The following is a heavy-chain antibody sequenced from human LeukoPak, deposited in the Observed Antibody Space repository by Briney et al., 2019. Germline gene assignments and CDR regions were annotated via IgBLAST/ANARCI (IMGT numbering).Heavy chain of an antibody. CDR3: TRRVNEYCGGDCYSGFWFDP. J-gene: IGHJ5*02. CDR2: IRSKANSYAT. Sequence: PGGSLRLSCAASGFTFSGSAMHWVRQASGKGLEWVGRIRSKANSYATAYAASVKGRFTISRDDSKNTAYLQMNSLKTEDTAVYYCTRRVNEYCGGDCYSGFWFDPWGQGTLVTVSS. D-gene: IGHD2-21*02. CDR1: GFTFSGSA. V-gene: IGHV3-73*01.